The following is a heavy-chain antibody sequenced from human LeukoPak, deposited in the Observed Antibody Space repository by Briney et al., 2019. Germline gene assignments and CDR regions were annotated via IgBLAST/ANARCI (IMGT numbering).Heavy chain of an antibody. Sequence: GGSLRPSCAASGFSFSNYGMHWVRQAPSEGLEWVALIQSDGSKTYSADSVKGRFTISRDNPRNPLYLQMTRLRPEDTAVYYCAKRYCKSATCRSDMDAWGQGTTVTVSS. CDR3: AKRYCKSATCRSDMDA. D-gene: IGHD2-15*01. CDR1: GFSFSNYG. J-gene: IGHJ6*02. CDR2: IQSDGSKT. V-gene: IGHV3-30*02.